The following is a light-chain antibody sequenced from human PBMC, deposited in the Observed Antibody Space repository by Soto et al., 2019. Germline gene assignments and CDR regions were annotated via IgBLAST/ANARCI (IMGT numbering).Light chain of an antibody. CDR3: SSYTSSSTL. J-gene: IGLJ1*01. CDR1: SSDVGSYNY. Sequence: QSALPQPASVSGSPGQSITISCAGTSSDVGSYNYVSWYQQHPGKAPKLMIYEVSNRPSGVSSRFSGSKSGNTASLTISGLQAEDEADYYCSSYTSSSTLFGTGTKAPS. V-gene: IGLV2-14*01. CDR2: EVS.